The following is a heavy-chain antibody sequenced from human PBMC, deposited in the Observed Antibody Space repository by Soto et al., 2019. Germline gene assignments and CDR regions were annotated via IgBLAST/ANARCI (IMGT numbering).Heavy chain of an antibody. J-gene: IGHJ4*02. CDR1: VGSVSNSNYY. CDR2: VYYRGRS. CDR3: VSQRTSVLTQAYFDY. Sequence: ETLSLTCTVPVGSVSNSNYYWGWIRQSPGKGLEWIGSVYYRGRSYSKSSVKSRVTISVDTSKNQFSLNLNSVTASDTAVYYCVSQRTSVLTQAYFDYWGPGALVTVSS. V-gene: IGHV4-39*01. D-gene: IGHD2-8*01.